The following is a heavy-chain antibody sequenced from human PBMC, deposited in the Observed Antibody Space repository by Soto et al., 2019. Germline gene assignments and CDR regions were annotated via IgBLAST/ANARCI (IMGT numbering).Heavy chain of an antibody. Sequence: QVPLVQSGPEVKNPGASVRVSCVASGYAFTSYGVNWVRQAPGQGLEWMGWIAPHSGRTTYLPKFQGRVTMTADVSTNTAYKELRSLKSDDTGIYFCARAATGSYHSAYWGQGTVVTVSS. D-gene: IGHD3-10*01. CDR3: ARAATGSYHSAY. J-gene: IGHJ4*02. V-gene: IGHV1-18*04. CDR2: IAPHSGRT. CDR1: GYAFTSYG.